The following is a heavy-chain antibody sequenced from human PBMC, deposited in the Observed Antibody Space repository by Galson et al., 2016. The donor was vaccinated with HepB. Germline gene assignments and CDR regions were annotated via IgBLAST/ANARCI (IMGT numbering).Heavy chain of an antibody. Sequence: SLRLSCAASDSTFSDYWMCWIRQGPGKGLEWVANIKQDGTETYYVDSVQGRFTISRDNAKKSLYLQMNSLRAEDTAVYYCAKDLGFRKASYALDIWGQGTMVAVSS. CDR1: DSTFSDYW. CDR3: AKDLGFRKASYALDI. J-gene: IGHJ3*02. CDR2: IKQDGTET. D-gene: IGHD1-14*01. V-gene: IGHV3-7*01.